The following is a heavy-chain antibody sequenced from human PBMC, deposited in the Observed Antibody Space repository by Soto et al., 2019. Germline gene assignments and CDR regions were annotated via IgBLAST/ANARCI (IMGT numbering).Heavy chain of an antibody. Sequence: SETLSLTCTVSGGSISSSNYYWGWIRQPPGKGLECIGSVYYSGTTYYNSSLKSRVTISVDTSKKQFSLKLSSVTTADTAVYYCARHKGFNAFDIWGQGTMVTVSS. J-gene: IGHJ3*02. CDR1: GGSISSSNYY. CDR3: ARHKGFNAFDI. D-gene: IGHD3-10*01. V-gene: IGHV4-39*01. CDR2: VYYSGTT.